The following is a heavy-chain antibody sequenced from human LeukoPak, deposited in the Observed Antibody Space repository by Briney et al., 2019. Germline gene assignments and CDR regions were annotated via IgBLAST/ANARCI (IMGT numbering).Heavy chain of an antibody. Sequence: SETLSLTCTVSGGSISSSSYYWGWIRQPPGQGLEWIGSISYSGNTYYNPSLKSRVTISVDTSKNQFSLNLTFVTAADTAVYYCAAYNTPRRSFDYWGQGSLVTVSS. CDR3: AAYNTPRRSFDY. CDR1: GGSISSSSYY. D-gene: IGHD2-21*01. V-gene: IGHV4-39*01. J-gene: IGHJ4*02. CDR2: ISYSGNT.